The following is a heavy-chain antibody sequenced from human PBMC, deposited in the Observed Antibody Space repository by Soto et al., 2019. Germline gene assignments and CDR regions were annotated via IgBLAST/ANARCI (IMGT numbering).Heavy chain of an antibody. V-gene: IGHV3-23*01. CDR3: AKDVPMDVVVVAATTYFDY. Sequence: GGSLSLSCAASGFTFSSYAMSWVRQAPGKGLEWVSAISGSGGSTYYADSVKGRFTISRDNSKNTLYLQMNSLRAEDTAVYYCAKDVPMDVVVVAATTYFDYWGQGTLVTVSS. CDR2: ISGSGGST. J-gene: IGHJ4*02. D-gene: IGHD2-15*01. CDR1: GFTFSSYA.